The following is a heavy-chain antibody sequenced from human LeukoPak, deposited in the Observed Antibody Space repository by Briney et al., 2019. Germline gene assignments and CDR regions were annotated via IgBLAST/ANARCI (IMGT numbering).Heavy chain of an antibody. D-gene: IGHD6-13*01. CDR2: IYYSGST. V-gene: IGHV4-59*01. CDR1: GGSISSYY. CDR3: ARDQGSSWYAY. Sequence: PSETLSLTCTVSGGSISSYYWSWIRQPPGKGLEWIGYIYYSGSTNYNPSLKSRVTISVDTSKNQFSLKPSSVTAADTAVYYCARDQGSSWYAYWGQGTLVTVSS. J-gene: IGHJ4*02.